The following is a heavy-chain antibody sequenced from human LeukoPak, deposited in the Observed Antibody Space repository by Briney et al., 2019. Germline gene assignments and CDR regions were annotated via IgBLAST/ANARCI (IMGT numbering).Heavy chain of an antibody. CDR2: IYYSGST. Sequence: PSQTLSLTCAVSGGSISSGGYYWSWLRQPPGKGLEWIGYIYYSGSTNYNPSLQSRVTISVDTSKNQFSLKLSSVTAADTAVYSCARGGFRDAFDIWGQGTMVTVSS. CDR1: GGSISSGGYY. V-gene: IGHV4-61*08. J-gene: IGHJ3*02. CDR3: ARGGFRDAFDI. D-gene: IGHD3-10*01.